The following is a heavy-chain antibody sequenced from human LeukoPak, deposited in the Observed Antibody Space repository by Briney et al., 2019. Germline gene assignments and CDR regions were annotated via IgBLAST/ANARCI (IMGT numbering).Heavy chain of an antibody. CDR2: INQAGSEK. V-gene: IGHV3-7*05. CDR1: GFTFSSYW. CDR3: ARESNGWYTHFDY. J-gene: IGHJ4*02. Sequence: GGSLRLSCAASGFTFSSYWMSWVRQAPGKGLEWVANINQAGSEKYYVDSVKVQFTISGDNDKHSLYLQMNSLRAEDTAVYCCARESNGWYTHFDYWGQGTLVTVSS. D-gene: IGHD6-19*01.